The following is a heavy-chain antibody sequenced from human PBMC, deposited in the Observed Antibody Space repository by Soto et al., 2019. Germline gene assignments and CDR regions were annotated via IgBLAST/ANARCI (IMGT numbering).Heavy chain of an antibody. D-gene: IGHD2-2*01. CDR3: ASPAARNSDYYYGMDV. CDR1: GYSFTSYW. V-gene: IGHV5-51*01. Sequence: GESLTISCKGSGYSFTSYWIGWVRQMPGKSLEWMGIIYPGDSDTRYSPSFQGQVTISADKSLSTAYLQWSSLKASDTAMYYCASPAARNSDYYYGMDVWGQGTTVTVSS. J-gene: IGHJ6*02. CDR2: IYPGDSDT.